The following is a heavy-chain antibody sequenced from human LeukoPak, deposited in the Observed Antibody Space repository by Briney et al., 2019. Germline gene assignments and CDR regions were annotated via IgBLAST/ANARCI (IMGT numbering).Heavy chain of an antibody. CDR1: GFSFSSYG. Sequence: PGGSLRLSCAASGFSFSSYGMHWVRQAPGKGLEWVTAISSDGSKKYYADSVKGRFTISRDNSKDTLYLQMNSLRVADTAVYYCAKSEADFWSGYFDYWGQESWSPSPQ. J-gene: IGHJ4*01. CDR3: AKSEADFWSGYFDY. CDR2: ISSDGSKK. V-gene: IGHV3-30*18. D-gene: IGHD3-3*01.